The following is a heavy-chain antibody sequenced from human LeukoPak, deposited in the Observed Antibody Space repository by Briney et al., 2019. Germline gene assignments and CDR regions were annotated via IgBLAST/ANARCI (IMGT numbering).Heavy chain of an antibody. D-gene: IGHD3-3*01. CDR1: GYSITIGYY. V-gene: IGHV4-38-2*01. CDR3: ARIGTDFWSGSFDY. J-gene: IGHJ4*02. Sequence: PSEILSLTCAVSGYSITIGYYWGWFRQPPGKGLEWIGSIHHSGITYYNPSLKSRVTISVATSKNQFSLNLSSVTAADTAVYYCARIGTDFWSGSFDYWGQGSLVTVSS. CDR2: IHHSGIT.